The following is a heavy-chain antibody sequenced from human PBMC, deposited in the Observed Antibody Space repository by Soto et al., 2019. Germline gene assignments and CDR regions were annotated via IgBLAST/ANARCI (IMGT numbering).Heavy chain of an antibody. Sequence: QVQLVQSGAEVKKPGSSVKVSCKASGGTFSSYAISWVRQAPGQGLEWMGGIIPIFGTANYEQKFQGRVTITADESTSTAYMALSSLSSEDTAMYYCARDSRRDCSGGSCYSGWGQGALVTVSS. CDR2: IIPIFGTA. D-gene: IGHD2-15*01. CDR1: GGTFSSYA. J-gene: IGHJ1*01. CDR3: ARDSRRDCSGGSCYSG. V-gene: IGHV1-69*01.